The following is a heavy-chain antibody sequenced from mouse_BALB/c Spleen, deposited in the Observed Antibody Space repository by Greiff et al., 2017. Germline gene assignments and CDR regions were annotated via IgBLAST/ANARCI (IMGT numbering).Heavy chain of an antibody. J-gene: IGHJ4*01. CDR2: IYPGDGST. CDR3: ARENYYAMDY. CDR1: GYTFTSYD. Sequence: QVQLQQPGAELVRPGALVKISCKASGYTFTSYDINWVKQRPGQGLEWIGWIYPGDGSTKYNEKFKGKATLTADKSSSTAYMQLSSLTSENSAVYFCARENYYAMDYWGQGTSVTVSS. V-gene: IGHV1S56*01.